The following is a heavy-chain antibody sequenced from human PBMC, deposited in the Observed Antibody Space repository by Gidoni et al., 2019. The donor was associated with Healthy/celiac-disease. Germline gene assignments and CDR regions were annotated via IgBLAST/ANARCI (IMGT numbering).Heavy chain of an antibody. D-gene: IGHD6-13*01. CDR2: IYYSGST. V-gene: IGHV4-31*03. Sequence: QVQLQESGPGLVQPSQTLSLTCTVSGGSLSSGGYYWSWIRQHPGKGLEWIGYIYYSGSTYYNPSLKSRVTISVDTSKNQFSLKLSSVTAADTAVYYCARDSSRPNYYYYYGMDVWGQGTTVTVSS. J-gene: IGHJ6*02. CDR3: ARDSSRPNYYYYYGMDV. CDR1: GGSLSSGGYY.